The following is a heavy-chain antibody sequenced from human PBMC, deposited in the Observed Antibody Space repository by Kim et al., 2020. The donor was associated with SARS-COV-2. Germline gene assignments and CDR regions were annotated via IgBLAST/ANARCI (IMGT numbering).Heavy chain of an antibody. CDR1: GYTFTSYG. J-gene: IGHJ4*02. D-gene: IGHD1-26*01. CDR3: ARDHHIDSGSYLPVDY. Sequence: ASVKVSCKASGYTFTSYGISWVRQAPGQGLEWMGWISAYNGNTNYAQKLQGRVTMTTDTSTSTAYMELRSLRSDDTAVYYCARDHHIDSGSYLPVDYWGQGTLVTVSS. CDR2: ISAYNGNT. V-gene: IGHV1-18*01.